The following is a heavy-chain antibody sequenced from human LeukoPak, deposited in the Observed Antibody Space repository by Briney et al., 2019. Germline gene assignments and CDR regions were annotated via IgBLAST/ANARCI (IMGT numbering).Heavy chain of an antibody. J-gene: IGHJ4*02. CDR1: GYTFTGYY. CDR3: ARGYDILTGNFDY. CDR2: INPNSGGT. V-gene: IGHV1-2*02. D-gene: IGHD3-9*01. Sequence: GSVKVSCKASGYTFTGYYMHWVRQAPGQGLEWMGWINPNSGGTNYAQKFQGRVTMTRDTSISTAYMELSRLRSDDTAVCYCARGYDILTGNFDYWGQGTLVTVSS.